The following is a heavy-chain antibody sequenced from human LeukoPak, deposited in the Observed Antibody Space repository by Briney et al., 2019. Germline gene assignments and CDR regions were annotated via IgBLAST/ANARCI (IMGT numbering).Heavy chain of an antibody. CDR3: ARGNCSGTSCHTSY. CDR1: GFTVSSNY. Sequence: GRSLRLSCAASGFTVSSNYMSWVRQAPGKGLEWVSVIYSGGSTYYADSVKGRFTISRDKSKNTLYLQMNSLRAEDTAVYYCARGNCSGTSCHTSYWGQGTLVTVSS. D-gene: IGHD2-2*01. V-gene: IGHV3-66*01. CDR2: IYSGGST. J-gene: IGHJ4*02.